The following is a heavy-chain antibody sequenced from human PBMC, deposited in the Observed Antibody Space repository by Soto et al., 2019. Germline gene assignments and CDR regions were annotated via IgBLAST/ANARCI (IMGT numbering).Heavy chain of an antibody. CDR2: IYYNGNT. V-gene: IGHV4-30-4*01. Sequence: QVQLQESGPGLVKPSQTLSLTCAVSGVSISSGDYYWTWIRQPPGKGLEYIGYIYYNGNTYYNPSLKSRVTISLDTSRNHFSLSLRSVTAAYTAVYYCARGVVGTTLHDAFDIWGQGTMVTVSS. CDR3: ARGVVGTTLHDAFDI. CDR1: GVSISSGDYY. D-gene: IGHD1-26*01. J-gene: IGHJ3*02.